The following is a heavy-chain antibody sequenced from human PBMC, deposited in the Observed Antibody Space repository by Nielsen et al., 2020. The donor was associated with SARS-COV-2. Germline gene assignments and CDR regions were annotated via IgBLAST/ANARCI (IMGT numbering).Heavy chain of an antibody. CDR3: AGGGMPYYYYYYGMDV. CDR2: INHSGST. V-gene: IGHV4-34*01. D-gene: IGHD2-2*01. Sequence: GSLRLSCAVYGGSFSGYYWSWIRQPPGKGLEWIGEINHSGSTNYNPSLKSRVTISVDTSKNQFSLKLSSVTAADTAVYYCAGGGMPYYYYYYGMDVWGQGTTVTVSS. CDR1: GGSFSGYY. J-gene: IGHJ6*02.